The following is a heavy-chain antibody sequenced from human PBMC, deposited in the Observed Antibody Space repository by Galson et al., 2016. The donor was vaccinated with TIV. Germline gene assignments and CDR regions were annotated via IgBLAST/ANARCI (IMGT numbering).Heavy chain of an antibody. Sequence: SLRLSCAASEITVSRNYMSWVRQAPGGGLEWVSTIYSAGDTYYADSVKGRFTLSRDNSKNTLYLQMSGLRTEDTAVYYCARDRYYYASGYYYYYYGMDVWGQGTAVTVSS. CDR2: IYSAGDT. CDR3: ARDRYYYASGYYYYYYGMDV. D-gene: IGHD3-22*01. J-gene: IGHJ6*02. V-gene: IGHV3-66*02. CDR1: EITVSRNY.